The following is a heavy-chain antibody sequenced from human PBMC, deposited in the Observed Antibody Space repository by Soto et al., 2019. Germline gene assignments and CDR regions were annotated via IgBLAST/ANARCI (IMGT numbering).Heavy chain of an antibody. CDR2: IDPSDSYT. J-gene: IGHJ4*02. D-gene: IGHD5-12*01. CDR3: ARHTGCDSSLDY. CDR1: GYTFTGHW. V-gene: IGHV5-10-1*01. Sequence: PGESLKISCQGSGYTFTGHWISWVRQMPGKVLEWMGRIDPSDSYTDYSPTVQGHVTMSADKTINTAYLQWSSLQAADTAVYYCARHTGCDSSLDYWGQGTLVTVSS.